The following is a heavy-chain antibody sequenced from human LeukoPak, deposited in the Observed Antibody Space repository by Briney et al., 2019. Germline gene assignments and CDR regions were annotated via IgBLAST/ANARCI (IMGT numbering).Heavy chain of an antibody. J-gene: IGHJ4*02. D-gene: IGHD1-26*01. Sequence: GGSLRLSCAASGFTFSSYWMSWVRQAPGKGLEWVANIKQDGSEKYYVDSVKGRFTISRDNAKNSLYLQMNSLRAEDTAVYYCAKDFGRDRGSSDYWGQGTLVTVSS. V-gene: IGHV3-7*01. CDR2: IKQDGSEK. CDR1: GFTFSSYW. CDR3: AKDFGRDRGSSDY.